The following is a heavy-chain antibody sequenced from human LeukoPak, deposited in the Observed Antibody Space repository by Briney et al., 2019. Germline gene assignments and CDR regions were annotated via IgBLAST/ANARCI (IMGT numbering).Heavy chain of an antibody. CDR1: GFTFSSYA. CDR3: AKVRVSIAVALKPDFDY. Sequence: GGSLRLSCAASGFTFSSYAMSWVRQAPGKGLEWVSAISGSGGSAYYADSVKGRFTISRDNSKNTLYLQMNSLRAEDTAVYYSAKVRVSIAVALKPDFDYWGQGTLVTVSS. V-gene: IGHV3-23*01. CDR2: ISGSGGSA. J-gene: IGHJ4*02. D-gene: IGHD6-19*01.